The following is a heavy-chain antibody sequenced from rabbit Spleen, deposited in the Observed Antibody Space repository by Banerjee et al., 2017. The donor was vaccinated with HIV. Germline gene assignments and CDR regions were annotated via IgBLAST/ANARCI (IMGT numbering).Heavy chain of an antibody. V-gene: IGHV1S40*01. CDR3: ARDAGSGAYIDGYFDL. J-gene: IGHJ4*01. CDR1: GLDFSGSYW. CDR2: IDVGRTGRT. Sequence: QSLEESGGGLVQPGGSLALTCKASGLDFSGSYWICWVRQSPGKGLEWITCIDVGRTGRTYYASWAKGRFTISRTSSTTVTLQMTSLTVADTATFFCARDAGSGAYIDGYFDLWGPGTLVTVS. D-gene: IGHD8-1*01.